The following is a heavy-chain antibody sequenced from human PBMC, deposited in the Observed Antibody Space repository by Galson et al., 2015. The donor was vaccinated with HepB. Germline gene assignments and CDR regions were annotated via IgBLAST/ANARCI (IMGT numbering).Heavy chain of an antibody. Sequence: SAKVSCKASGYTFTSYGISWVRQAPGQGLEWMGWISAYNGNTNYAQKLQGRVTMTTDTSTSTAYMELRSLRSDDTAVYYCARVDAVYGDYVLGWFDPWGQGTLVTVSS. CDR2: ISAYNGNT. D-gene: IGHD4-17*01. CDR3: ARVDAVYGDYVLGWFDP. V-gene: IGHV1-18*01. CDR1: GYTFTSYG. J-gene: IGHJ5*02.